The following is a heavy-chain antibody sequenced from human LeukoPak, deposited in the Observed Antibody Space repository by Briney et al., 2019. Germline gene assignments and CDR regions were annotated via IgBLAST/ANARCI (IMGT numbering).Heavy chain of an antibody. CDR2: ISYDGSNK. CDR1: GFTFSSYA. J-gene: IGHJ4*02. V-gene: IGHV3-30-3*01. CDR3: ARDSPPVSFDY. Sequence: GGSLRLSCAASGFTFSSYAMHWVRQAPGKGLEWVAVISYDGSNKYYADSVEGRFTISRDNSKNTLYLQMNSLRAEDTAVYYCARDSPPVSFDYWGQGTLVTVSS.